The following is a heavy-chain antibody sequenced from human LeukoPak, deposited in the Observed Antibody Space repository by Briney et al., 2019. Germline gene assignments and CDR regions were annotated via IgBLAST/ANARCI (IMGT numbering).Heavy chain of an antibody. V-gene: IGHV3-23*01. D-gene: IGHD3-16*01. CDR1: GFTFSSYA. CDR2: ISASGGST. J-gene: IGHJ4*02. CDR3: ARDRLKVLDY. Sequence: GGSLRLSCTASGFTFSSYAMSWVRQAPGKGLEWVSAISASGGSTFYADSVKGRFTISRDNAKNSLYLQMNSLRDEDTAVYYCARDRLKVLDYWGQGTLVTVSS.